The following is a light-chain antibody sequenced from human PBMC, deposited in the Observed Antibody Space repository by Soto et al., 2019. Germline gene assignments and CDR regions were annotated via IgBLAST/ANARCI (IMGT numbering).Light chain of an antibody. Sequence: DIVMTQSPDSLAVSLGERATINCRSSQSVLHSSNNKNYVTWFQQKAGQPPKLLISWASTRESGVPDRFSGSGSGTDFSLTISSLQGEDVAVYYCQQFFSTPFTLGQGTKLEIK. CDR3: QQFFSTPFT. V-gene: IGKV4-1*01. CDR1: QSVLHSSNNKNY. CDR2: WAS. J-gene: IGKJ2*01.